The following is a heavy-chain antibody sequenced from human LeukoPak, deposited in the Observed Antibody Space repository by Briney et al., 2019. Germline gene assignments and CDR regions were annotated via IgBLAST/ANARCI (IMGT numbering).Heavy chain of an antibody. Sequence: GRSLRLSCTASGFTFSDHAMHWVRQAPGKGLEWVTVISYHARDQFYADSVKGRFTVSRDNSRNTLYLQMNSLRAEDSAVYYCAAQPCSGGICYLDYWGQGTLVTVSS. CDR1: GFTFSDHA. D-gene: IGHD2-15*01. CDR2: ISYHARDQ. V-gene: IGHV3-30*04. J-gene: IGHJ4*02. CDR3: AAQPCSGGICYLDY.